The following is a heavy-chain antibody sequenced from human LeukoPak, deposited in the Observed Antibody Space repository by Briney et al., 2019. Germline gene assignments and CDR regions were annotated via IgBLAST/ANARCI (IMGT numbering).Heavy chain of an antibody. CDR3: ARHIGYSYGYYYYYYMDV. CDR1: GYSISSGYY. V-gene: IGHV4-38-2*02. Sequence: SETLSLTCNVSGYSISSGYYWGWIRQPPGKGLEWIGSMFHSGTTYYNPSLKSRVTMSVDTSKNQFSLKLSSVTAADTAVYYCARHIGYSYGYYYYYYMDVWGKGTTVTISS. D-gene: IGHD5-18*01. J-gene: IGHJ6*03. CDR2: MFHSGTT.